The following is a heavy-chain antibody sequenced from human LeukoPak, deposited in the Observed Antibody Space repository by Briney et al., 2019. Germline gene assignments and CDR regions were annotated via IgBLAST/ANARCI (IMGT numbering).Heavy chain of an antibody. CDR1: GYTLTELS. CDR3: ATEAIFGVANNWFDP. CDR2: FDPEDGET. J-gene: IGHJ5*02. V-gene: IGHV1-24*01. Sequence: ASVKVSCKVSGYTLTELSMHWVRQAPGKGLEWMGGFDPEDGETIYAQKVQGRVTMTEDTSTDTAYMELSSLRSEDTAVYYCATEAIFGVANNWFDPWGQGTLVTVSS. D-gene: IGHD3-3*01.